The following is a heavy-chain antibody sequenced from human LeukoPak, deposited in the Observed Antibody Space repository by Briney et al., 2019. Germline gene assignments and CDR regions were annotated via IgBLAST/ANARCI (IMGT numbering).Heavy chain of an antibody. Sequence: SETLSLTCTVSGGSISSYYWSWIRQPPGKGLEWIGYIYYSGSTNYNPSLKSRVTISVDTSKNQFSLKLSSVTAADMAVYYCARAGRNFDYWGQGTLVTVSS. CDR1: GGSISSYY. CDR3: ARAGRNFDY. V-gene: IGHV4-59*01. J-gene: IGHJ4*02. CDR2: IYYSGST.